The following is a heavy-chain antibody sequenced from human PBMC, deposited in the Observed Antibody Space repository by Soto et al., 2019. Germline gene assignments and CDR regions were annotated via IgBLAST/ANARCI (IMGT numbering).Heavy chain of an antibody. J-gene: IGHJ2*01. CDR1: GFTFSSYS. V-gene: IGHV3-48*01. D-gene: IGHD3-22*01. Sequence: EVQLVESGGGLVQPGGSLRLSCAASGFTFSSYSMNWVRQAPGKGLEWVSYISSSSSTIYYSDSVKGRFTISRDNAKNSLYLHMNSLRAEDTAVYYCARDGTYYYDSSGYYPYWYFDLWGRGTLVTVS. CDR2: ISSSSSTI. CDR3: ARDGTYYYDSSGYYPYWYFDL.